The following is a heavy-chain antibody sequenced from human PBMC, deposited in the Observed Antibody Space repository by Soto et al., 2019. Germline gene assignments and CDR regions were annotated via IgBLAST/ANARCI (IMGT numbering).Heavy chain of an antibody. CDR1: GFSFSSFA. CDR3: AKTRGAMIYAISVYGMDV. V-gene: IGHV3-23*01. J-gene: IGHJ6*02. CDR2: ISGSADST. D-gene: IGHD2-8*01. Sequence: EVQLLESGGGFIHPGGSLRLPCAASGFSFSSFAMNWVRQAPGKGLEWVPIISGSADSTFYADSVKGRFTISRDNSKSTMYLQINSLRAEDTAVYYCAKTRGAMIYAISVYGMDVWGQVTTVTVSS.